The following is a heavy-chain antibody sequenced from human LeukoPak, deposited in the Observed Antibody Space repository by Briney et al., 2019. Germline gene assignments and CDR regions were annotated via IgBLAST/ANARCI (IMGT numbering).Heavy chain of an antibody. CDR2: ISGRGSTT. Sequence: GGSLRLSCEVSGFSFSGYAMSWVRQAPGKGMEWVAAISGRGSTTYYTDSVKGRFTISRDNFKSTLYLQMNSLRAEDTAVYFCAKDGSGYQMLIDYWGQGALVTVSS. V-gene: IGHV3-23*01. CDR1: GFSFSGYA. CDR3: AKDGSGYQMLIDY. D-gene: IGHD2-2*01. J-gene: IGHJ4*02.